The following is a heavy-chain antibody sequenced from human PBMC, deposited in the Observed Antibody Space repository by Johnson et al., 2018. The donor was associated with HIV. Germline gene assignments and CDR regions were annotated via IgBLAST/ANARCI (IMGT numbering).Heavy chain of an antibody. CDR1: GFTFSSYA. V-gene: IGHV3-23*04. CDR2: ISGSGVST. D-gene: IGHD6-19*01. Sequence: VQLVESGGGLVQPGGSLRLSCAVSGFTFSSYAMSWVRQAPGKGLEWVSGISGSGVSTYYADSVKGRFTISRDNSKDTLFLQMDSLRAEDTAVYYCASPRAVAGGGAFDIWGQGTMVTVSS. CDR3: ASPRAVAGGGAFDI. J-gene: IGHJ3*02.